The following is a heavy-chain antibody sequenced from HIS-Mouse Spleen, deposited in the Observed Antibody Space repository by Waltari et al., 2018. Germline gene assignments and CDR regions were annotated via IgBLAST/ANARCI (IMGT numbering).Heavy chain of an antibody. J-gene: IGHJ4*02. CDR3: AREPHYGGNSHFDY. CDR2: IKQDGSEK. CDR1: GFTFSSYW. Sequence: EVQLVESGGGLVQPGGSLRLSCAASGFTFSSYWMSWVRQAPGKGLEWVANIKQDGSEKYYWESVKGRFTISRENAKNSLYLQMNSLRAEDTAVYYCAREPHYGGNSHFDYWGQGTLVTVSS. V-gene: IGHV3-7*01. D-gene: IGHD4-17*01.